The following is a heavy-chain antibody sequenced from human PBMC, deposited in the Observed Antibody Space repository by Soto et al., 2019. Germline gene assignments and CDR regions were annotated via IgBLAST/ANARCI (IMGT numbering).Heavy chain of an antibody. CDR2: ISAYNGNT. V-gene: IGHV1-18*01. CDR1: GYTFTSYG. Sequence: QVQLVQSGAEVKKPGASVKVSCKASGYTFTSYGISWVRQAPGQGLEWMGWISAYNGNTNYAQKLQGRVTMTTDTSTSTAYMELRSLRSDDTAVYYCARDRIRHYCSSTSCYYYGMDVWGQGTTVTVSS. J-gene: IGHJ6*02. D-gene: IGHD2-2*01. CDR3: ARDRIRHYCSSTSCYYYGMDV.